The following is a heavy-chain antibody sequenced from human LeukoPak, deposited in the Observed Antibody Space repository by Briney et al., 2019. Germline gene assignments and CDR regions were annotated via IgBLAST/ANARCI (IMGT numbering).Heavy chain of an antibody. V-gene: IGHV1-69*06. J-gene: IGHJ3*02. Sequence: ASVKVSCKASGGTFSSYAISWVRQAPGQGLEWMGGIIPIFGTANYAQKFQGRVTITADKSTSTAYMELSSLRSEDTAVYDCASSYGDYVFDAFDIWGQGTMVTVSS. CDR3: ASSYGDYVFDAFDI. CDR2: IIPIFGTA. CDR1: GGTFSSYA. D-gene: IGHD4-17*01.